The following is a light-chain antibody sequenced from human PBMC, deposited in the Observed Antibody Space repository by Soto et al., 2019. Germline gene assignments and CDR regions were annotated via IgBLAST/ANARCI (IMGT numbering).Light chain of an antibody. Sequence: VLTQSPGTLSLSPGERATLSCRASQSVSSVFLAWYQQKPGQPPRLLIYGASTRGSGIPDRFSGSGSGTDFTLTISRLEPEDFAVYYCQHYGSSPPLAFGGGTKVDIK. V-gene: IGKV3-20*01. CDR3: QHYGSSPPLA. CDR1: QSVSSVF. J-gene: IGKJ4*01. CDR2: GAS.